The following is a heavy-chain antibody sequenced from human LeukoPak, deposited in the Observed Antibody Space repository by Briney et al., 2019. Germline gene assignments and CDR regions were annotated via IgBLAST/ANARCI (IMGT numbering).Heavy chain of an antibody. CDR1: GGSFSGYY. D-gene: IGHD6-19*01. Sequence: PSETLSPTCAVYGGSFSGYYWSRIRQPPGKGLEWIGEINHSGSTNYNPSLKSRVTISVDTSKNQFSLKLSSVTAADTAVYYCASRRLSSGWYDYYYYYGMDVWGQGTTVTVSS. V-gene: IGHV4-34*01. J-gene: IGHJ6*02. CDR3: ASRRLSSGWYDYYYYYGMDV. CDR2: INHSGST.